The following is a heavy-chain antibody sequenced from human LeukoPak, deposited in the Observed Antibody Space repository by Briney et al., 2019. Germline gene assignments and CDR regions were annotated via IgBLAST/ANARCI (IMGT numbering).Heavy chain of an antibody. CDR3: ARDLNWETY. J-gene: IGHJ4*02. D-gene: IGHD7-27*01. V-gene: IGHV3-9*01. CDR2: ITWNSDTI. Sequence: GGSLRLSCAASGFTFDDYVMHWVQQAPGKGLEWVSGITWNSDTIAYADSVKGRFTISRDNAKNSLYLQMNSLRAEDTAVYYCARDLNWETYWGQGTLVTVSS. CDR1: GFTFDDYV.